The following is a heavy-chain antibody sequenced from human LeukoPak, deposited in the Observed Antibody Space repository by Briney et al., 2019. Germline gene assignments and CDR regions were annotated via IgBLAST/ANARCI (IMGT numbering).Heavy chain of an antibody. CDR1: GFTFSSYA. J-gene: IGHJ4*02. CDR2: ISASGGST. CDR3: AKAVVPAAYFDY. Sequence: GGSLRLSCAASGFTFSSYAMSWVRQAPGRGLEWVSAISASGGSTYYADSVKGRFTISRDNSKDTLYLQMNSLRAEDTAVYYCAKAVVPAAYFDYWGQGTLVTVSS. V-gene: IGHV3-23*01. D-gene: IGHD2-2*01.